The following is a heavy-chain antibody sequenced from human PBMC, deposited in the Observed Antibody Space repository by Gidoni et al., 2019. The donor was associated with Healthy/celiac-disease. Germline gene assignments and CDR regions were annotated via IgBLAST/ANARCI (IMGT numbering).Heavy chain of an antibody. D-gene: IGHD6-6*01. CDR1: GYSFTSYW. CDR2: IYPGDSDT. Sequence: GYSFTSYWIGWVRQMPGKGLEWMGIIYPGDSDTRYSPSFQGQVTISADKSISTAYLQWSSLKASDTAMYYCARPATHSSIAARPTLEKDAFDIWGQGTMVTVSS. V-gene: IGHV5-51*01. J-gene: IGHJ3*02. CDR3: ARPATHSSIAARPTLEKDAFDI.